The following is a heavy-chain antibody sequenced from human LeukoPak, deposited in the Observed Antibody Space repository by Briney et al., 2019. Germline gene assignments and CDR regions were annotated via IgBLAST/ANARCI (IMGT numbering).Heavy chain of an antibody. V-gene: IGHV1-46*01. Sequence: ASVKVSCKASGYTFTSYYMHWVRQAPGQGLEWMGIINPSGGSTSYAQKFQGRVTMTRDTSISTAYMELSRLRSDDTAVYYCAIAYCSSTSCLADAFDIWGQGTMVTVSS. D-gene: IGHD2-2*01. J-gene: IGHJ3*02. CDR1: GYTFTSYY. CDR3: AIAYCSSTSCLADAFDI. CDR2: INPSGGST.